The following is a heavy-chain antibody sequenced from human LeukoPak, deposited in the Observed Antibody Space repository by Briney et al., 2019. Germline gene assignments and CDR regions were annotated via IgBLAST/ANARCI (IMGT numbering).Heavy chain of an antibody. CDR2: ISAYNGDT. Sequence: ASVKVSCKASGGTFSSYAISWVRQAPGQGLEWMGWISAYNGDTNYAQNLQGRVTMTTDTSTSTAYMELRSLRSDDTAVYYCARSTLGYSSSLDQWGQGTLVTVSS. CDR1: GGTFSSYA. CDR3: ARSTLGYSSSLDQ. J-gene: IGHJ4*02. D-gene: IGHD6-6*01. V-gene: IGHV1-18*01.